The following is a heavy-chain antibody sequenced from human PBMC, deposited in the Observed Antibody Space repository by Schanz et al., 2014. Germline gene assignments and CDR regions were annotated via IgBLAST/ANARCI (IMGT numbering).Heavy chain of an antibody. Sequence: QVQLQESGPGLLKPSETLSLTCTVSGGSIRSYFWSWIRQPPGKGLEWIGYIFHSGSTFYNPSLNSRVTISVDTSKNQFSLNLSSATAADTAVYYCARDRGHGDLPGDIWGQGTMVTVSS. CDR2: IFHSGST. CDR3: ARDRGHGDLPGDI. V-gene: IGHV4-59*12. J-gene: IGHJ3*02. CDR1: GGSIRSYF. D-gene: IGHD4-17*01.